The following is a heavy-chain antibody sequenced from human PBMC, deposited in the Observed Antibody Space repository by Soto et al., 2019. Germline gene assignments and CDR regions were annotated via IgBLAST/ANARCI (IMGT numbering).Heavy chain of an antibody. D-gene: IGHD2-2*01. CDR3: AKALCSSTSCLNGYYYYMDV. CDR1: GFTFDDYA. CDR2: ISWNSGSI. Sequence: GGSLRLSCAASGFTFDDYAMHWVRQAPGKGLEWVSGISWNSGSIGYADSVKGRFTISRDNAKNSLYLQMNSLRAEDTALYYCAKALCSSTSCLNGYYYYMDVWGKGTTVTVSS. J-gene: IGHJ6*03. V-gene: IGHV3-9*01.